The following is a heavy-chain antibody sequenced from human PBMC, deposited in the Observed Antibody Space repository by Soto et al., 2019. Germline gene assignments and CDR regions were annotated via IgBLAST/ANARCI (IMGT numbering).Heavy chain of an antibody. CDR2: ISYIGST. J-gene: IGHJ4*02. CDR3: ARGYCSGVICYLYYVDY. D-gene: IGHD2-15*01. Sequence: QVQLQESGPGLVKPSETLSLNCTVSGDSINNYYWNWIRQPPGKGLEWIGYISYIGSTNYNPSLESRVTITVDTSKNQFSLRLSSVTAADTAVYFCARGYCSGVICYLYYVDYWGQGTLVTVSS. V-gene: IGHV4-59*01. CDR1: GDSINNYY.